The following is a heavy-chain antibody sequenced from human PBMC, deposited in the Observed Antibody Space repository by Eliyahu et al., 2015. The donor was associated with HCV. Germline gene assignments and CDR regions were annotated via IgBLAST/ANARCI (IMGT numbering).Heavy chain of an antibody. CDR1: GYTFTSYY. CDR3: ARDVVPAAVSYFGGGIAFDI. J-gene: IGHJ3*02. CDR2: INPSGGST. D-gene: IGHD2-2*01. Sequence: QVQLVQSGAEVKKPGASVKVSCKASGYTFTSYYMHWVRQAPGQGLEWMGIINPSGGSTSYAQKFQGRVTMTRDTSTSTVYMELSSLRSEDTAVYYCARDVVPAAVSYFGGGIAFDIWGQGTMVTVSS. V-gene: IGHV1-46*01.